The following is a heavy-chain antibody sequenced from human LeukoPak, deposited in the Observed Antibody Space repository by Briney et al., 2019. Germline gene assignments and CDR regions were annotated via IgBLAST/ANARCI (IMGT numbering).Heavy chain of an antibody. CDR2: ISSSSSYI. D-gene: IGHD6-6*01. CDR1: GFAFSSYG. CDR3: ARDSSSQLYYGMDV. J-gene: IGHJ6*02. Sequence: GGSLRLSCAASGFAFSSYGMNWVRQAPGKGLEWVSSISSSSSYIYYADSVKGRFTISRDNAKNSLYLQMNSLRAEDTAVYYCARDSSSQLYYGMDVWGQGTTVTVSS. V-gene: IGHV3-21*01.